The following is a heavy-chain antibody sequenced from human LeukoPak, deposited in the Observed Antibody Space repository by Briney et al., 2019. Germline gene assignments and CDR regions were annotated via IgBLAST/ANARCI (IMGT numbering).Heavy chain of an antibody. CDR2: INPSGGST. CDR1: GYTFTNYG. D-gene: IGHD1-26*01. V-gene: IGHV1-46*01. J-gene: IGHJ3*02. CDR3: ARGNKVSGSPVGGAFDI. Sequence: ASVKVSCKASGYTFTNYGISWVRQAPGQGLEWMGIINPSGGSTSYAQKFQGRVTMTRDTSTSTVYMELSSLRSEDTAVYYCARGNKVSGSPVGGAFDIWGQGTMVTVSS.